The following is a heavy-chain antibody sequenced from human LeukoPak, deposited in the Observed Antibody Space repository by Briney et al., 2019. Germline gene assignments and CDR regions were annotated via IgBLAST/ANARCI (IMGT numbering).Heavy chain of an antibody. CDR3: ARDSDYVWGSYPTDY. D-gene: IGHD3-16*02. J-gene: IGHJ4*02. Sequence: ASVKVSCKASGYTFTSYDINWVRQAPGQGLEWMGWISAYNGNTNYAQKLQGRVTMTTDTSTSTAYMELRSLRSDDTAVYYCARDSDYVWGSYPTDYWGQGTLVTVSS. CDR2: ISAYNGNT. CDR1: GYTFTSYD. V-gene: IGHV1-18*01.